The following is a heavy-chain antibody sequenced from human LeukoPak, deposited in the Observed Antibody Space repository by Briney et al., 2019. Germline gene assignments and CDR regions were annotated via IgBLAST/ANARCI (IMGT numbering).Heavy chain of an antibody. J-gene: IGHJ4*02. D-gene: IGHD1-20*01. CDR2: ISRSGNSI. CDR1: GFTFNNNE. V-gene: IGHV3-48*03. CDR3: ARAHNWKYGTFDY. Sequence: GGSLRLSCAASGFTFNNNEMNWVRQAPGKGLEWVSYISRSGNSIFYTDSVKGRFTISRDNAKNSLYLQMNSLRAEDTAVYYCARAHNWKYGTFDYWGQGTLVTVSS.